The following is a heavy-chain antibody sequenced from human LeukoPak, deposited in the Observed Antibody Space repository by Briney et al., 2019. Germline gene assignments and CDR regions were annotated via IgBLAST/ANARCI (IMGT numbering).Heavy chain of an antibody. CDR3: ARVIQRLGELSLYYYYGMDV. CDR2: ISYDGSNK. CDR1: GFTFSSYA. D-gene: IGHD3-16*02. Sequence: GGSLRLSCAASGFTFSSYAMRWVRQAPGKGLEWVAVISYDGSNKYYADSVKGRFTISRDNSKNTLYLQMNSLRAEDTAVYYCARVIQRLGELSLYYYYGMDVWGQGTTVTVSS. J-gene: IGHJ6*02. V-gene: IGHV3-30-3*01.